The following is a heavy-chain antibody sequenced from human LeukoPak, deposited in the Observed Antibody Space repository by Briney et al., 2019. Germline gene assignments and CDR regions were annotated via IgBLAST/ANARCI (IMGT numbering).Heavy chain of an antibody. J-gene: IGHJ4*02. CDR1: GGSLSSFY. V-gene: IGHV4-4*07. CDR2: IYSSGST. CDR3: ARVLGWAGFDY. D-gene: IGHD6-19*01. Sequence: SETLSLTCTVSGGSLSSFYWSWFRQPAGKGLEWIGRIYSSGSTNYNPALKSRLTMSVDTSKNQFSLRLSSVTAADTAVYYCARVLGWAGFDYWGQGTLVTVSS.